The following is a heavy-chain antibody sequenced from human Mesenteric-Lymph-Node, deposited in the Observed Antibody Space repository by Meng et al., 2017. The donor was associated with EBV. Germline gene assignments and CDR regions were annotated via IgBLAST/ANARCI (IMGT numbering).Heavy chain of an antibody. D-gene: IGHD3-22*01. V-gene: IGHV1-2*06. CDR1: AYSYSGYY. J-gene: IGHJ4*02. Sequence: QGQVGQSGAEVKKPGASVKVSCKASAYSYSGYYLHWVRQAPGQGLEWMGRINPRSGATSYAEKFQGRLAMTGDTSVSTAYMELASLRSDDTAVYFCSHTDYFDNTGHHWGQGTLVTVSS. CDR2: INPRSGAT. CDR3: SHTDYFDNTGHH.